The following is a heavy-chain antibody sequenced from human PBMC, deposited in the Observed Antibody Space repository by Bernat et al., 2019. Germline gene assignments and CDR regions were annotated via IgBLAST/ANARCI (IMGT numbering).Heavy chain of an antibody. CDR2: IWYDGSNK. CDR1: GFTFSSYG. V-gene: IGHV3-33*01. Sequence: QVQLVESGGGVVQPGRSLRLSCAASGFTFSSYGMHWVRQAPGKGLEWVAVIWYDGSNKYYADSVKGRFTISRDNSKNTLYLQMNSLRAEDTAVYYCAREGSSSWYRCYYYGMDVWGQGTTVTVSS. D-gene: IGHD6-13*01. CDR3: AREGSSSWYRCYYYGMDV. J-gene: IGHJ6*02.